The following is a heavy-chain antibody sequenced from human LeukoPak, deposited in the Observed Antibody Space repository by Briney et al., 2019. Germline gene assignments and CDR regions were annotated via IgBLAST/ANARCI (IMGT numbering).Heavy chain of an antibody. Sequence: GGSLRLSCAASGFTFSSYSMNWVRQAPGKGLEWVSSISSSSSYIYYADPVKGRFTISRDNAENSLYLQMNSLRAEDTAVYYCARGHDCGDYWGQGTLVTVSS. CDR2: ISSSSSYI. CDR3: ARGHDCGDY. D-gene: IGHD4/OR15-4a*01. V-gene: IGHV3-21*01. J-gene: IGHJ4*02. CDR1: GFTFSSYS.